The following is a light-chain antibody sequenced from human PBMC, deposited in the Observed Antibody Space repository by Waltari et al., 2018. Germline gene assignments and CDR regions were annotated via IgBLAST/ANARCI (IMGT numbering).Light chain of an antibody. V-gene: IGLV1-47*01. CDR2: WNN. J-gene: IGLJ3*02. CDR1: RSNIGSNY. CDR3: AAWDDSLSGRV. Sequence: QSVLTQPPSASGTPGQRVTISCSGSRSNIGSNYVYWYQQLTGTAPKLLINWNNQRPSCGPDRFCGSKSGTYASLAISGLRSEDEADYYCAAWDDSLSGRVFGGGTKVTVL.